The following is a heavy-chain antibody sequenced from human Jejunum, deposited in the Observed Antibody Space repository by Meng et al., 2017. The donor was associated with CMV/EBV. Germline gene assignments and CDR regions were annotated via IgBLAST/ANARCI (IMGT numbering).Heavy chain of an antibody. D-gene: IGHD6-19*01. CDR1: GFTFSTSW. CDR2: IDGDETTT. CDR3: ARAVSGGSLADY. Sequence: VSGFTFSTSWMHWVRQAPGQGLVWVSRIDGDETTTRYADSVRGRFTISRDNAKNTLYLEMNSLRDDDTGVYYCARAVSGGSLADYWGQGTLVTVSS. J-gene: IGHJ4*02. V-gene: IGHV3-74*01.